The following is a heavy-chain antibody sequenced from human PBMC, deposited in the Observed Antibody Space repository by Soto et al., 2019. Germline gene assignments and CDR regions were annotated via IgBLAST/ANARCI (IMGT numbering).Heavy chain of an antibody. CDR2: IYYSGST. D-gene: IGHD5-18*01. V-gene: IGHV4-59*01. CDR3: ASGIQLDRFDY. CDR1: GASIRRDH. J-gene: IGHJ4*02. Sequence: SSETLSLTCTVSGASIRRDHWSWIRQTPGKGLEWIGYIYYSGSTNHNPSLKSRVTMSVDTSKNQFSLRLRSVTAADTAVYYCASGIQLDRFDYWGQGTLVTVSS.